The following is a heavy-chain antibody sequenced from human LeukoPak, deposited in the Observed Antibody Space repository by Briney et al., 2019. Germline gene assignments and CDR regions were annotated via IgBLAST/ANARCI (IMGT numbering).Heavy chain of an antibody. CDR1: GFTFSSYA. V-gene: IGHV3-23*01. CDR2: ISGSGGST. Sequence: PGGSLRLSCAASGFTFSSYAMSWVRQAPGKGLEWVSAISGSGGSTYYADSVKGRFTISRDNSKNTLYLQMNSLRVEDTAVYYCAKVSDFWSGYYDDYWGQGTLVTVSS. D-gene: IGHD3-3*01. CDR3: AKVSDFWSGYYDDY. J-gene: IGHJ4*02.